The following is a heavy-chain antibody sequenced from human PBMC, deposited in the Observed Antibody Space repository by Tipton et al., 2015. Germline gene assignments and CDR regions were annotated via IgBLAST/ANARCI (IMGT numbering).Heavy chain of an antibody. CDR2: IYYSGGT. CDR1: GGSISSYY. D-gene: IGHD2-21*02. Sequence: TLSLTCTVSGGSISSYYWSWMRQPPGKGLEWIGSIYYSGGTTYSPSLESRLTISAEMSKNQFSLKLSSVTAADTAVYFCARGPTIAYCLGDCSPAGYFDLWGRGPLVTVSS. V-gene: IGHV4-59*01. J-gene: IGHJ2*01. CDR3: ARGPTIAYCLGDCSPAGYFDL.